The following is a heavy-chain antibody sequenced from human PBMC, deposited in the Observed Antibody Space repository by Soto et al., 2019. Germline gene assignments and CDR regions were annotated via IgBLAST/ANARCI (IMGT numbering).Heavy chain of an antibody. Sequence: EVQVLESGGDVLQPGGSLRLSFAASGFICSSYDMSWVRQAPGKGLDWVSKILAGGSTYYADSVKGRFTIYRDRSTNTVFMQMNSLTAGDTDVYYCAKSTATGGGAFDFCGQGTMVTVSS. V-gene: IGHV3-23*01. D-gene: IGHD2-8*02. CDR1: GFICSSYD. CDR3: AKSTATGGGAFDF. CDR2: ILAGGST. J-gene: IGHJ3*01.